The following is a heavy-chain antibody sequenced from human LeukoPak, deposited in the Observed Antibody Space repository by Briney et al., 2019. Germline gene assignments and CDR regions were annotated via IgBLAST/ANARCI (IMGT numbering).Heavy chain of an antibody. J-gene: IGHJ4*02. CDR1: GFTVSSNY. V-gene: IGHV3-15*01. CDR3: TTMGQYCSGGSCYSWRRDY. Sequence: GGSLRLSCAASGFTVSSNYMSWVRQAPGKGLEWVGRIKSKTDGGTTDYAAPVKGRFTISRDDSKNTLYLQMNSLKTEDTAVYYCTTMGQYCSGGSCYSWRRDYWGQGTLVTVSS. CDR2: IKSKTDGGTT. D-gene: IGHD2-15*01.